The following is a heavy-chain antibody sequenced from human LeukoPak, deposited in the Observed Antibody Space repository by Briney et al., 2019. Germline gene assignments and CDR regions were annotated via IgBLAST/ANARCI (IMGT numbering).Heavy chain of an antibody. CDR2: INPNSGGT. Sequence: ASVKVSCKASGYTFTVYYMHWVRQAPGQGLEWMGWINPNSGGTNYAQKFQGRVTMTRDTSISTAYMELSRLRSDDTAVYYCARVRKRYFDWSNWFDPWGQGTLVTFSS. CDR1: GYTFTVYY. V-gene: IGHV1-2*02. CDR3: ARVRKRYFDWSNWFDP. D-gene: IGHD3-9*01. J-gene: IGHJ5*02.